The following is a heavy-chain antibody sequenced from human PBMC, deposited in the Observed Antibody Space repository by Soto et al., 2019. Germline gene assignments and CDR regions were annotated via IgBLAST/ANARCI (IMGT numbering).Heavy chain of an antibody. CDR3: ARDQSSGSYYNSYYYYMDV. Sequence: GGSLRLSCAASGFTFSSYSMNWVRQAPGKGLEWVSYISSSSSTIYYADSVKGRFTISRDNAKNSLYLQMNSLRAEDTAVYYCARDQSSGSYYNSYYYYMDVWGKGTTVTVSS. J-gene: IGHJ6*03. CDR1: GFTFSSYS. CDR2: ISSSSSTI. D-gene: IGHD3-10*01. V-gene: IGHV3-48*01.